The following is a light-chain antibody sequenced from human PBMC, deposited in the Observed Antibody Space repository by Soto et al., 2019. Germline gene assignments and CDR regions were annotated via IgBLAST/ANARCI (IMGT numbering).Light chain of an antibody. CDR1: QGISSA. J-gene: IGKJ5*01. CDR3: QQFNNYPVT. V-gene: IGKV1D-13*01. CDR2: DAS. Sequence: AIQLTQSPSSLSASVGDRVTITCRASQGISSALAWYQQKPGKAPKLLISDASSLESGVPSRFSGSGSGTDFTLTISSLQPEDFATYYCQQFNNYPVTFGQGTRLEIK.